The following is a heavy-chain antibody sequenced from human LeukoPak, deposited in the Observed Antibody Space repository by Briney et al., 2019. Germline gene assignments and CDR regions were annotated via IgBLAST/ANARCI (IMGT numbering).Heavy chain of an antibody. J-gene: IGHJ3*02. D-gene: IGHD7-27*01. CDR2: INPNSGGT. CDR1: GYTFTGYY. V-gene: IGHV1-2*02. CDR3: ARDQLGDDAFDI. Sequence: ASVKVSCKASGYTFTGYYMHWVRQAPGQGLEWMGWINPNSGGTNYAQKFRGRVTMTRDTSISTAYMELSRLRSDDTAVYYCARDQLGDDAFDIWGQGTMVTVSS.